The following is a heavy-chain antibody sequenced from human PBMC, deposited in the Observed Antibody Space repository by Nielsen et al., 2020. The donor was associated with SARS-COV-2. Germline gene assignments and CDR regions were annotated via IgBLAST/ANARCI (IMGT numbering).Heavy chain of an antibody. CDR2: INSDGSST. D-gene: IGHD3-22*01. Sequence: RQPPGKGLVWVSRINSDGSSTSYADSVKGRFTISRDNAKNTLYLQMNSLRAEDTAVYYCARVSYYDSSGYYYNSKDAFDIWGQGTMVTVSS. CDR3: ARVSYYDSSGYYYNSKDAFDI. J-gene: IGHJ3*02. V-gene: IGHV3-74*01.